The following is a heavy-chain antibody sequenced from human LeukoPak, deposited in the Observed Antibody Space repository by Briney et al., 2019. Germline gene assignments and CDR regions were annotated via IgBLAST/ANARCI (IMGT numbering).Heavy chain of an antibody. V-gene: IGHV3-23*01. Sequence: GGSLRLSCAASGFTFSSYAMSWVRQAPGKGLEWVSAISGSGGSTYYADSVKGRFTISRDNSKNTLYLQMNSLRAEDTAVYYCAKDRGYCSGGSCKKFDPWGQGTLVTVSS. J-gene: IGHJ5*02. CDR2: ISGSGGST. CDR1: GFTFSSYA. CDR3: AKDRGYCSGGSCKKFDP. D-gene: IGHD2-15*01.